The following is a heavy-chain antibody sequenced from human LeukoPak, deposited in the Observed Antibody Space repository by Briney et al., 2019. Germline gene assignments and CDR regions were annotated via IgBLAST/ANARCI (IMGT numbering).Heavy chain of an antibody. J-gene: IGHJ4*02. V-gene: IGHV3-7*01. D-gene: IGHD3-9*01. Sequence: GSLRLSWGGSGFTFSSYAMSWVRQAPGKGLEWVAHIKADGSEKYYVDSVKGRFTISRDNAKNSLYLQMNSLRAEDTAVYYCAREGGRGYYDILTGYYFDYWGQGTLVTVSS. CDR3: AREGGRGYYDILTGYYFDY. CDR1: GFTFSSYA. CDR2: IKADGSEK.